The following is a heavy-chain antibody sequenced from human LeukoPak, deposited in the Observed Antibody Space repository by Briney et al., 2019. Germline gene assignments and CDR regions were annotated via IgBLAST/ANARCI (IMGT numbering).Heavy chain of an antibody. D-gene: IGHD5-12*01. V-gene: IGHV4-39*07. CDR3: ASLVRYSGYDLRWFDP. CDR1: GGSISSSSYY. CDR2: INHSGST. J-gene: IGHJ5*02. Sequence: SETLSLTCTVSGGSISSSSYYWGWIRQPPGKGLEWIGEINHSGSTNYNPSLKSRVTISVDTSKNQFSLKLSSVTAADTAVYYCASLVRYSGYDLRWFDPWGQGTLVTVSS.